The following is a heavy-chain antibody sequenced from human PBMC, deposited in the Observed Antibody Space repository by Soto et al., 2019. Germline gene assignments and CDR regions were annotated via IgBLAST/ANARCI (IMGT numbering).Heavy chain of an antibody. J-gene: IGHJ4*02. CDR2: INHSGST. V-gene: IGHV4-34*01. Sequence: ASETLSLTCAVYGGSFSGYYWSWIRQPPGKGLEWIGEINHSGSTNYNPSLKSRVTISVDTSKNQFSLKLSSVTAADTAVYYCARGGYYYGSGSYYNGYFDYWGQGTLVTVSS. CDR1: GGSFSGYY. D-gene: IGHD3-10*01. CDR3: ARGGYYYGSGSYYNGYFDY.